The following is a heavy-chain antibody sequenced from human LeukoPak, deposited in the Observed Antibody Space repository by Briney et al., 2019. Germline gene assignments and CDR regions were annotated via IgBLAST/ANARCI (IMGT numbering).Heavy chain of an antibody. J-gene: IGHJ3*02. D-gene: IGHD4-17*01. V-gene: IGHV1-18*01. CDR1: GYTFTSYG. CDR2: ISACSGNT. CDR3: ATGTTRDAFDI. Sequence: GASVKVSCKASGYTFTSYGISWVRQAPGQGLEWMGWISACSGNTNYAQKHPGRVTMTTDTYTSKDYMDLRSLRSDDTAVYYCATGTTRDAFDIWGQGTMVTVSS.